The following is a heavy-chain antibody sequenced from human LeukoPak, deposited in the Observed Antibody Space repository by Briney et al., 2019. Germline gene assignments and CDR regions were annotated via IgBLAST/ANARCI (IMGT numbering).Heavy chain of an antibody. Sequence: GGSLRLSCAASGFSFVSYWMNWVRQAPGKGLEWVANIDQDGSEKHYVDSVKGRFTISRDNAKKSLYLQMNSLRAEDTAVYYCARRYDSSGWRTYYFDYWGQGTLVTVSS. J-gene: IGHJ4*02. D-gene: IGHD3-22*01. V-gene: IGHV3-7*01. CDR3: ARRYDSSGWRTYYFDY. CDR2: IDQDGSEK. CDR1: GFSFVSYW.